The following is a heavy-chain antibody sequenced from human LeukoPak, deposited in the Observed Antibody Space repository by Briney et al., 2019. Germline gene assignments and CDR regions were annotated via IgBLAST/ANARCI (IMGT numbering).Heavy chain of an antibody. D-gene: IGHD3-22*01. CDR1: GYTFTSFG. V-gene: IGHV1-18*01. J-gene: IGHJ4*02. Sequence: ASVKVSCKASGYTFTSFGITWVRQAPGQGLEWMGWISGYNGNTKSAQKLQGRVTMTTDTSTTTAYMELTSLRSDDTVVYYCARMYDSSGYYDYYFDYWGQGTLVTVSP. CDR3: ARMYDSSGYYDYYFDY. CDR2: ISGYNGNT.